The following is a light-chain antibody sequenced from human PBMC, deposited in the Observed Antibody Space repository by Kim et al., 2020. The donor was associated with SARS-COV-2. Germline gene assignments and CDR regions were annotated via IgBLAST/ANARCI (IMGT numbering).Light chain of an antibody. J-gene: IGKJ4*01. Sequence: EIVLTQSPGTLSLSPGERATLSCRASQRLGSNFLAWYQQKPGQAPRLLIYDASTRATGIPDRFSGSGSGTDFTLTISRLEPEDSAVYYCQQYTASFGGGTKVDI. CDR2: DAS. CDR1: QRLGSNF. V-gene: IGKV3-20*01. CDR3: QQYTAS.